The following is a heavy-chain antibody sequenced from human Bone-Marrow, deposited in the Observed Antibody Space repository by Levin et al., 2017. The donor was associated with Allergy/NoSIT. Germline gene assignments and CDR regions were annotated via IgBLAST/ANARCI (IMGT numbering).Heavy chain of an antibody. D-gene: IGHD2-21*02. J-gene: IGHJ3*01. CDR3: AKDVTDTSASYAFDV. CDR2: ISSSGISI. V-gene: IGHV3-11*01. CDR1: GFSMRDYL. Sequence: KLGESLKISCVASGFSMRDYLMTWIRQAPGKGLEWISYISSSGISIYSADSVKGRFSISRDIATNSLYLQMTGLRVDDTAVYYCAKDVTDTSASYAFDVWGPGTVVTVSS.